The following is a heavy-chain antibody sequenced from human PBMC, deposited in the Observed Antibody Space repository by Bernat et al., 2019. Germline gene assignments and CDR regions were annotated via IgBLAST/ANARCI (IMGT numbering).Heavy chain of an antibody. V-gene: IGHV4-34*01. CDR1: CGSFSCYC. D-gene: IGHD5-12*01. CDR2: INHSGST. CDR3: ERGGDKGYAN. Sequence: QVQLQQGCAGLLKPSETLSLTCAVYCGSFSCYCCSWIRQTPGKGLEWIGEINHSGSTNYNPSIQSRFTIEVDTSKNQFSLKMSSAKAAATDVYYCERGGDKGYANWGQGTLVTVSS. J-gene: IGHJ4*02.